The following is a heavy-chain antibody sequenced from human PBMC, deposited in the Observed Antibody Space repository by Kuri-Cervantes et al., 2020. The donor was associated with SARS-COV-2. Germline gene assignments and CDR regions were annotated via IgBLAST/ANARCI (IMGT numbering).Heavy chain of an antibody. CDR2: ISSSSSYI. J-gene: IGHJ4*02. V-gene: IGHV3-21*01. Sequence: GESLKISCAASGFTFSSYSMNWVRQAPGKGLEWVSSISSSSSYIYYADSVKGRFTISRDNAKSSLYLQMNSLRAEDTAVYYCARAGRWLQSTPFDYWGQGTLVTVSS. CDR1: GFTFSSYS. D-gene: IGHD5-24*01. CDR3: ARAGRWLQSTPFDY.